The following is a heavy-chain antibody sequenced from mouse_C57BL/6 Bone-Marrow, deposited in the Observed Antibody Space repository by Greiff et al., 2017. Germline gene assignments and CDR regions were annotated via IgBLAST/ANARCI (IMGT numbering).Heavy chain of an antibody. J-gene: IGHJ3*01. CDR3: ARDTTVVAPAWFAY. D-gene: IGHD1-1*01. V-gene: IGHV1-69*01. CDR1: GYTFTSYW. CDR2: IDPSDSYT. Sequence: QVQLQQPGAELVMPGASVKLSCKASGYTFTSYWMHWVKQRPGQGLEWIGEIDPSDSYTNYNQKFKGKFTLTVDKSSSTAYMQLSSLTSEDSAVYYCARDTTVVAPAWFAYWGQGTLVTVSA.